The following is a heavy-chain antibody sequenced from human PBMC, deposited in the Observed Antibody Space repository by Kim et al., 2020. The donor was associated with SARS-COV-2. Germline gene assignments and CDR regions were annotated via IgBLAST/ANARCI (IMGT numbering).Heavy chain of an antibody. CDR3: AVGELLSYYGMDV. CDR2: ISGSGGST. V-gene: IGHV3-23*01. Sequence: GGSLRLSCAASGFTFSSYAMSWVRQAPGKGLEWVSAISGSGGSTYYADSVKGRFTISRDNSKNTLYLQMNSLRAEDTAVYYCAVGELLSYYGMDVWGQGTTVTVSS. D-gene: IGHD3-10*01. J-gene: IGHJ6*02. CDR1: GFTFSSYA.